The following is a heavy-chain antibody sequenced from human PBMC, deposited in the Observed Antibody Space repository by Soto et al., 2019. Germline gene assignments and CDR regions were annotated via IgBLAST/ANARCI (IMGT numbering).Heavy chain of an antibody. D-gene: IGHD3-10*01. CDR1: GFTFSSYA. CDR3: AKAPGPYYGSGLDY. Sequence: EVQLLESGGGLVQPGGSLRLSCAASGFTFSSYAMSWVRQAPGKGLEWVSAISGSGGSTYYADSVKGRLTISRDNSKNTLYLQMNTLRAEDTAVYYCAKAPGPYYGSGLDYWGQGTLVTVSS. J-gene: IGHJ4*02. CDR2: ISGSGGST. V-gene: IGHV3-23*01.